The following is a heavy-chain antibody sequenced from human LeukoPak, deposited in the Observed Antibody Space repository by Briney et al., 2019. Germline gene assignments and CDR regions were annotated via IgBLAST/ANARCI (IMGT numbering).Heavy chain of an antibody. J-gene: IGHJ4*02. V-gene: IGHV1-46*01. Sequence: GASDKVSYKASGYTFTSYYMHRVRQAPAQGLEWMGIINPSGRSTSYAQKFQGRVSMTRDTSTSTVYMELSSLRSEDTAVYYCASEDSSGSSGNDYWGQGTLVTVSS. D-gene: IGHD3-22*01. CDR3: ASEDSSGSSGNDY. CDR1: GYTFTSYY. CDR2: INPSGRST.